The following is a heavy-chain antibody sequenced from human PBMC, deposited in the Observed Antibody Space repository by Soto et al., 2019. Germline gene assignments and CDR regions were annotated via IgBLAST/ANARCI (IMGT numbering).Heavy chain of an antibody. D-gene: IGHD1-26*01. CDR1: GYTFTSYA. V-gene: IGHV1-3*01. CDR3: ARDSNPFSGSYNNLFDP. J-gene: IGHJ5*02. CDR2: INASFGTA. Sequence: ASVKVSCKASGYTFTSYAMHWVRQAPGQRLEWMGWINASFGTAKYSQKFQGRVTITADTSTSTAYMELSSLRSEDTAVYYCARDSNPFSGSYNNLFDPWGQGTLVIVSS.